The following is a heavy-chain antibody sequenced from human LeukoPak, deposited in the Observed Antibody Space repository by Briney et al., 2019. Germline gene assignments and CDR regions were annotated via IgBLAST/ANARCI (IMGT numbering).Heavy chain of an antibody. CDR2: ISSSSYI. CDR3: ARAMYSSSWDSFDY. V-gene: IGHV3-21*01. J-gene: IGHJ4*02. D-gene: IGHD6-13*01. CDR1: GFILSTYW. Sequence: PGGSLRLSCAASGFILSTYWMSWVRQAPGKGLEWVSSISSSSYIYYADSVKGRFTISRDNAKNSLYLQMNSLRAEDTAVYYCARAMYSSSWDSFDYWGQGTLVTVSS.